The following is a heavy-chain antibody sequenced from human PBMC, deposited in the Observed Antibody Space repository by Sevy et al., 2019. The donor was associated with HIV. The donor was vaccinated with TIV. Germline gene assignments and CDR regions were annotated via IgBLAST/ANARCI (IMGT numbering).Heavy chain of an antibody. CDR2: LSFGCGEI. D-gene: IGHD2-8*01. CDR3: AREGCTKPHDY. CDR1: GFTFSKYS. Sequence: GGSLRLSCAASGFTFSKYSMSWVRQPPGEGLEWVSTLSFGCGEINYADSVKSRFTISRDNSKSSVYLQMNNLRPEDTAVYYCAREGCTKPHDYWGQGTLVTVSS. V-gene: IGHV3-23*01. J-gene: IGHJ4*02.